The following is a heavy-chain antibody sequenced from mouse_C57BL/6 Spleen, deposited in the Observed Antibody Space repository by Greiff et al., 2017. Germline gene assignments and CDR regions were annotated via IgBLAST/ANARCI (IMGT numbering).Heavy chain of an antibody. D-gene: IGHD2-1*01. CDR1: GYSITSGYY. V-gene: IGHV3-6*01. Sequence: VQLKESGPGLVKPSQSLSLTCSVTGYSITSGYYWNWIRQFPGNKLEWMGYISYDGSNNYNPSLKNRISITRDTSKNQFFLKLNSVTTEDTATYYCAREVYYGNYGYAMDYWGQGTSGTVSS. CDR3: AREVYYGNYGYAMDY. CDR2: ISYDGSN. J-gene: IGHJ4*01.